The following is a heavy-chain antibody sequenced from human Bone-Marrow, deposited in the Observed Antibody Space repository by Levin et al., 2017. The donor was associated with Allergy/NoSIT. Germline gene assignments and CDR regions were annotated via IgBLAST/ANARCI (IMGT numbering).Heavy chain of an antibody. CDR1: GGSITSSRW. CDR3: ATRVGRFGEPL. CDR2: IDQSGTT. Sequence: SETLSLTCAVSGGSITSSRWWTWVRQPPGMGLAWIGEIDQSGTTNYNASLKTRVTISMDKSKNRMSLKLTSVTAADTAVYYCATRVGRFGEPLWGQGSLVTVSS. V-gene: IGHV4-4*02. J-gene: IGHJ4*02. D-gene: IGHD3-10*01.